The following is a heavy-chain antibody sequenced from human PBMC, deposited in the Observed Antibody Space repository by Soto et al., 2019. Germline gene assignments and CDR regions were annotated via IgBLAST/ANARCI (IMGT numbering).Heavy chain of an antibody. CDR2: IYPGDSDT. CDR3: ARLGTLGYCISTSCYEDYYGMDV. CDR1: GYSFTSYW. V-gene: IGHV5-51*01. J-gene: IGHJ6*02. D-gene: IGHD2-2*01. Sequence: PGESLKISCKGSGYSFTSYWIGWVRQMPGKGLERMGIIYPGDSDTRYSPSFQGQVTISADKSISTAYLQWSSLKASDTAMYYCARLGTLGYCISTSCYEDYYGMDVWGQGTTVTV.